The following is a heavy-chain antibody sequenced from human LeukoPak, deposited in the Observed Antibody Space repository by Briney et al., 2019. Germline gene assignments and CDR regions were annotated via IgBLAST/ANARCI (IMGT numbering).Heavy chain of an antibody. CDR3: ARQTTSYIPY. V-gene: IGHV4-59*08. J-gene: IGHJ4*02. D-gene: IGHD2/OR15-2a*01. Sequence: SETLSLTCTVSGGFISGYYWNWIRQSPGKGLEWIGYIFYTGDTDYNPSLRSRVTMSVDRSKNQFSLRLTSVTAADTAVYYCARQTTSYIPYWGQGTLVTVSS. CDR1: GGFISGYY. CDR2: IFYTGDT.